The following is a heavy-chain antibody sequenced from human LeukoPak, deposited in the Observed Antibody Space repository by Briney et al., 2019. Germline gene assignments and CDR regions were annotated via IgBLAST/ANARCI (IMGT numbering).Heavy chain of an antibody. Sequence: PSETLSLTCTVSGDSISTSGYYWSWIRQHPGGGLEWIGNIYFSGNTYYNPSLKSRVTISVDISKNHFSLKLTSVTAADTAVYFCARVNYYDSSGHFANFDYWGQGTLVTVSS. CDR2: IYFSGNT. D-gene: IGHD3-22*01. V-gene: IGHV4-31*03. CDR3: ARVNYYDSSGHFANFDY. CDR1: GDSISTSGYY. J-gene: IGHJ4*02.